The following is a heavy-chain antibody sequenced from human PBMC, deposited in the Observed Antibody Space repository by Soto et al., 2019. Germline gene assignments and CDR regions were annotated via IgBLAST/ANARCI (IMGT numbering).Heavy chain of an antibody. J-gene: IGHJ4*02. Sequence: GGSLRLSCAASGFTFSSYGMHWVRQAQGKGLEWVALIWYDGSHKYYADSVKGRFTISRDNAKNTLYLQMNSLRAEDTAMYYCTRDQDTYGQAVFDSWGQGTLVTVSS. CDR3: TRDQDTYGQAVFDS. D-gene: IGHD2-15*01. V-gene: IGHV3-33*01. CDR2: IWYDGSHK. CDR1: GFTFSSYG.